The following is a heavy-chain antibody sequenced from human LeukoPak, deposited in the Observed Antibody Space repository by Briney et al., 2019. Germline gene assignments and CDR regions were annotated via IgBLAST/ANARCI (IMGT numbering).Heavy chain of an antibody. CDR1: GYTFTSYG. V-gene: IGHV1-18*01. J-gene: IGHJ6*02. D-gene: IGHD3-16*02. CDR2: ISAYNGNT. Sequence: GASVKVSCKASGYTFTSYGISWVRQAPGQGLEWMGWISAYNGNTNYAQKLQGRVTMTTDTSTSTAYMELRSLRSDDTAVYYCARKISDYVWGSSRYTNHYGMDVWGQGTTVTVSS. CDR3: ARKISDYVWGSSRYTNHYGMDV.